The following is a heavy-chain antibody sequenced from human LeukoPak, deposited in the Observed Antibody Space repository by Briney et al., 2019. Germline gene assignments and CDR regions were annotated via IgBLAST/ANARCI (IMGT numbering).Heavy chain of an antibody. D-gene: IGHD3-22*01. V-gene: IGHV3-9*01. CDR1: GFTFDDYA. CDR3: AKGSFSSGYYDY. Sequence: PGRSLRLSCAASGFTFDDYAMHWVRQAPGKGLEWVSGISWNSGSIGYADSVKGRFTISRDNAKNSLYLQMNSLRAEDTALYYCAKGSFSSGYYDYWGQGTLVTVSS. CDR2: ISWNSGSI. J-gene: IGHJ4*02.